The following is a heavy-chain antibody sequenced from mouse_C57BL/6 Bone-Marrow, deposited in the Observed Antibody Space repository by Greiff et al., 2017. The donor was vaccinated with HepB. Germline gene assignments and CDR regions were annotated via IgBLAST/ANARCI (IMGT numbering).Heavy chain of an antibody. V-gene: IGHV1-81*01. CDR1: GYTFTSYG. Sequence: VQLQQSGAELARPGASVKLSCKASGYTFTSYGISWVKQRTGQGLEWIGEIYPRSGNTYYNEKFKGKATLTADKSSSTAYMGLRSLTSEDSAVYFCAGHYYGSSYGFAYWGQGTLVTVSA. CDR2: IYPRSGNT. CDR3: AGHYYGSSYGFAY. J-gene: IGHJ3*01. D-gene: IGHD1-1*01.